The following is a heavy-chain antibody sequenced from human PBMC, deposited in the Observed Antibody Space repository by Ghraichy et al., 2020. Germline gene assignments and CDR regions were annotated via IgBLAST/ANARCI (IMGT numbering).Heavy chain of an antibody. J-gene: IGHJ4*02. CDR2: ISSNGGST. V-gene: IGHV3-64D*06. CDR1: GFTFSSYA. Sequence: GGSLRLSCSASGFTFSSYAMHWVRQAPGKGLEYVSAISSNGGSTYYADSVKGRFTTSRDNSKNTLYLQTSSLRAEDTAVYYCVKGGEYSSYPGDYWGQGTLVTVSS. D-gene: IGHD6-6*01. CDR3: VKGGEYSSYPGDY.